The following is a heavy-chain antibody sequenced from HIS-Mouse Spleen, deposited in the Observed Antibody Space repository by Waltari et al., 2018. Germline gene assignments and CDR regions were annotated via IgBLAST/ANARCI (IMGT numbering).Heavy chain of an antibody. CDR2: IRSKANSYAT. V-gene: IGHV3-73*01. J-gene: IGHJ4*02. D-gene: IGHD3-3*01. CDR1: GFTFRGLA. CDR3: TGGSWSGYYFDY. Sequence: EVQLVESGGGLVKPGGSLNLSCAASGFTFRGLAMPWVRPASGKGLEWVGRIRSKANSYATAYAASVKGRFTISRDDSKNTAYLQMNSLKTEDTAVYYCTGGSWSGYYFDYWGQGTLVTVSS.